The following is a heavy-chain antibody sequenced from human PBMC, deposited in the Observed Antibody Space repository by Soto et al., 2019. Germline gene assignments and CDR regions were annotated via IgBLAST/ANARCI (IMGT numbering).Heavy chain of an antibody. CDR2: INWNGASV. Sequence: EVQLVESGGGLVQPGRSLRLSCAASGFNFDDDGMHWVRQAPGKGLGWVAGINWNGASVDYADSVKGRFTISRDSAKSSVYLQMNSLRPEDTALYFCAKYKALEVRGPAPFDHWGQGTLVTVSS. CDR3: AKYKALEVRGPAPFDH. J-gene: IGHJ4*02. D-gene: IGHD3-10*01. CDR1: GFNFDDDG. V-gene: IGHV3-9*01.